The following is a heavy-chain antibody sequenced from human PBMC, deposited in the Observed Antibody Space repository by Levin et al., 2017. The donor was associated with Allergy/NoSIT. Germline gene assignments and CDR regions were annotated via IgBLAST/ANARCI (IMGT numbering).Heavy chain of an antibody. Sequence: GGSLRLSCAASGFTFSSYGMHWVRQAPGKGLEWVAVISYDGSNKYYADSVKGRFTISRDNSKNTLYLQMNSLRAEDTAVYYCAKDLDAWYSSGWRVNPPGVWGQGTLVTVSS. CDR2: ISYDGSNK. CDR3: AKDLDAWYSSGWRVNPPGV. D-gene: IGHD6-19*01. V-gene: IGHV3-30*18. CDR1: GFTFSSYG. J-gene: IGHJ4*02.